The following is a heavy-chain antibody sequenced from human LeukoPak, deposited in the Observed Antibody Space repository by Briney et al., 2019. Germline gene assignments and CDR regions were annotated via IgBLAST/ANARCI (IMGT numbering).Heavy chain of an antibody. Sequence: GESLRLSCAASGFTFSSHWMTWVRQAPGKGLQWVASIRPDEGDKYYVGSVKGRFIISRDNAKNSLFLQMSSLGVGDTAVYYCARHSDRRDDYWGQGMLVT. V-gene: IGHV3-7*05. J-gene: IGHJ4*02. CDR2: IRPDEGDK. CDR1: GFTFSSHW. CDR3: ARHSDRRDDY.